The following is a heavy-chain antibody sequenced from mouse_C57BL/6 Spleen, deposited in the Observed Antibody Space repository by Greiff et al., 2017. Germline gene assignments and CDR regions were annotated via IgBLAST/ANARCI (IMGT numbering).Heavy chain of an antibody. V-gene: IGHV1-82*01. CDR1: GYAFSSSW. D-gene: IGHD2-5*01. J-gene: IGHJ2*01. CDR2: IYPGDGDT. Sequence: QVQLKQSGPELVKPGASVKISCKASGYAFSSSWMNWVKQRPGKGLEWIGRIYPGDGDTNYNGKFKGKATLTADKSSSTAYMQLSSLTSEDSAVYFCARFIYYSNYVDYWGQGTTLTVSS. CDR3: ARFIYYSNYVDY.